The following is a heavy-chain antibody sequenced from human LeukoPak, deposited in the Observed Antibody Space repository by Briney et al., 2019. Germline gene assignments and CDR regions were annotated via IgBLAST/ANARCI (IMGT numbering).Heavy chain of an antibody. CDR1: GGSISSGYY. CDR3: ARVGVATIEPYNWFDP. J-gene: IGHJ5*02. Sequence: SGTLSLTCAVSGGSISSGYYWGWIRQPPGKGLEWIGSIYHSGSTYYNPSLKSRVTISVDTSKNQFSLKLSSVTAADTAVYYCARVGVATIEPYNWFDPWGQGTLVTVSS. V-gene: IGHV4-38-2*01. CDR2: IYHSGST. D-gene: IGHD5-12*01.